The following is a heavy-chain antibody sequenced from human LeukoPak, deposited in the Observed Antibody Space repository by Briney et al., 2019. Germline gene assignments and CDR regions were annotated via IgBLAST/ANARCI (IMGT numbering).Heavy chain of an antibody. J-gene: IGHJ4*02. D-gene: IGHD4/OR15-4a*01. Sequence: GGSLRLSCAASGFPLRNYAMSWVRQAPGKGLEWVSDINGSGGSTYYADSVKGRFTISRDNSKNTLYLQMNSLRAEDTAVYYCAKPARTDYVDYWGQGTLVTVSP. V-gene: IGHV3-23*01. CDR1: GFPLRNYA. CDR2: INGSGGST. CDR3: AKPARTDYVDY.